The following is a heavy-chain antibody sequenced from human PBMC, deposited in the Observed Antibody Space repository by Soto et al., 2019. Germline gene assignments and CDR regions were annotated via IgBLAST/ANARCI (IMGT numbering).Heavy chain of an antibody. J-gene: IGHJ6*02. CDR3: AKDLLRLLLGVDYYYYGMDV. CDR1: GLTFRSYA. Sequence: GGSMRLPSAASGLTFRSYAMSWVRKAPGKGLEWVSAISGSGGSTYYADSVKGRFTISRDNSKNTLYLQMNSLRAEDTAVYYCAKDLLRLLLGVDYYYYGMDVWGQGTTVTVSS. V-gene: IGHV3-23*01. CDR2: ISGSGGST. D-gene: IGHD2-15*01.